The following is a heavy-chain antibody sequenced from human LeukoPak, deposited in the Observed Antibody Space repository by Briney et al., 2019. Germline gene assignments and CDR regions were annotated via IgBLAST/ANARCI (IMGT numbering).Heavy chain of an antibody. D-gene: IGHD6-13*01. J-gene: IGHJ1*01. Sequence: KPSETLSLTCTVSGGSISSSSYYWGWLRQPPGKGLERIGSIYYSGSPYYNPSLKSRVTISVDTSKNQFSLKLSSVTAADTAVYYCARLVAAADHAEYFQHWGQGTLVTVSS. CDR2: IYYSGSP. CDR3: ARLVAAADHAEYFQH. CDR1: GGSISSSSYY. V-gene: IGHV4-39*01.